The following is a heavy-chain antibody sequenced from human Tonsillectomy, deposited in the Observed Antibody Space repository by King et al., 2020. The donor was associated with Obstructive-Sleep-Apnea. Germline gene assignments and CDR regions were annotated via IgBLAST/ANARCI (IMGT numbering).Heavy chain of an antibody. Sequence: VQLVESGGGLVQPGGSLRLSCAASGFTVSSHYMSWVRLTPGKGLEWVSVIYNDEYAHYQDSVNGSFTISRDISKNTVYLHMNSLRADDTAVYYCARDWVLRFGELNDAFDVWGQGTMVTVSS. J-gene: IGHJ3*01. CDR3: ARDWVLRFGELNDAFDV. CDR2: IYNDEYA. V-gene: IGHV3-66*01. D-gene: IGHD3-10*01. CDR1: GFTVSSHY.